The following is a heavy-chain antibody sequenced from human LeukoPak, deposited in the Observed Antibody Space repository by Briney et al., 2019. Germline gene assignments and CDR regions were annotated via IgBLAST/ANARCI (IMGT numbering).Heavy chain of an antibody. CDR1: GGSFSGYC. Sequence: PSETLSLTCTVYGGSFSGYCWSWIRQPPGKGLEWIGEINHSGSTNCNPSLKSRVTISVDTSKNQFSLKLSSVTAADTAVYYCARRARYLYYFDYWGQGTLVTVSS. D-gene: IGHD1-26*01. CDR2: INHSGST. V-gene: IGHV4-34*01. CDR3: ARRARYLYYFDY. J-gene: IGHJ4*02.